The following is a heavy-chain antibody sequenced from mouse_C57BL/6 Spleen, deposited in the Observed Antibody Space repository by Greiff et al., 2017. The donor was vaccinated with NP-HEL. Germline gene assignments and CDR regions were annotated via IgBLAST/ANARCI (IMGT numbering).Heavy chain of an antibody. CDR3: ARGTTEDY. CDR1: GYTFTSYW. J-gene: IGHJ2*01. V-gene: IGHV1-69*01. CDR2: IDPSDSYT. Sequence: VQLQQPGAELVMPGASVKLSCKASGYTFTSYWMHWVKQRPGQGLEWIGEIDPSDSYTNYNQKFKGKSTLTVDKSSSTAYMQLSSLTSEDSAVYYCARGTTEDYWGQGTTLTVSS. D-gene: IGHD1-1*01.